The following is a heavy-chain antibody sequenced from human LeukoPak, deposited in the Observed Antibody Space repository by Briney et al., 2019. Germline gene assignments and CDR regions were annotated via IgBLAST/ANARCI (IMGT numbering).Heavy chain of an antibody. CDR3: ARWEILGASLGWFDP. D-gene: IGHD1-26*01. CDR1: GDSINSYY. CDR2: IYSSGSS. J-gene: IGHJ5*02. V-gene: IGHV4-59*08. Sequence: SETLSLTCTVSGDSINSYYWTWIRQAPGKRLEWIGGIYSSGSSNYDPSLKSRVTTSVDTSKNQFSLKLSSVTAADTAVYYCARWEILGASLGWFDPWGPGTLVTVSS.